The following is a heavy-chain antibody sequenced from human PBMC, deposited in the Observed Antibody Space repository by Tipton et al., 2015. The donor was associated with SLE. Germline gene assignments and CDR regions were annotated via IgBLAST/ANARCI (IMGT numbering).Heavy chain of an antibody. D-gene: IGHD5-12*01. V-gene: IGHV3-48*03. Sequence: SLRLSYAASGFNFGSFEMNWVRQAPGKGLEWISYISTTETIMYYADSVKGRFTISRDNTRNSLYLHMTSLRAEDSAIYYCVRDRYGGYDTLDYWGQGTQVIVSS. CDR3: VRDRYGGYDTLDY. CDR2: ISTTETIM. J-gene: IGHJ4*02. CDR1: GFNFGSFE.